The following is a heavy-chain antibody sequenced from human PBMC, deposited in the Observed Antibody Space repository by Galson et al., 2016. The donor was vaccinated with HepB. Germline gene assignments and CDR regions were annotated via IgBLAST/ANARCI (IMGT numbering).Heavy chain of an antibody. V-gene: IGHV3-49*03. Sequence: SLSLSCAASGFTFADYAVTWFRQAPGKGLEWVGFIRSKPYGGTTEYAASVKGTFTISRDDSKSIAYLQMNSLTTEDTAAYYWTRWSSSSWRLGLEPWGHGTLVTVSS. CDR3: TRWSSSSWRLGLEP. D-gene: IGHD6-13*01. CDR1: GFTFADYA. CDR2: IRSKPYGGTT. J-gene: IGHJ5*02.